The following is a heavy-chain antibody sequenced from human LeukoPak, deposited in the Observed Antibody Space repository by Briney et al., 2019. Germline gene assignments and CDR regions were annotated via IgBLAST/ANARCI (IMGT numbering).Heavy chain of an antibody. Sequence: GGSLRLSCAASGFTFSRYWMHWLRQAPGKGLVWVSRISTDGSCTLYADSVKGRFTISRDNGRNTLYLQMNSLRVEDTAVYYCARDQSSSWYVAWFDPWGQGTLVTVSS. D-gene: IGHD6-13*01. CDR1: GFTFSRYW. V-gene: IGHV3-74*01. CDR2: ISTDGSCT. J-gene: IGHJ5*02. CDR3: ARDQSSSWYVAWFDP.